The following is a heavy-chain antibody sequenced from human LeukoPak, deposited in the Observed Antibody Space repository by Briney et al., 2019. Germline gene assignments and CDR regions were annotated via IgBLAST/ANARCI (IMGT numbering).Heavy chain of an antibody. CDR3: TKDLTDFHYYYTDV. J-gene: IGHJ6*03. CDR2: ITDSGGST. V-gene: IGHV3-23*01. D-gene: IGHD2-21*02. CDR1: GFTFSSYA. Sequence: GGSLRLSCAASGFTFSSYAMSWVRQAPGKGLEWVSAITDSGGSTYYAHSVKGRFTISRDNSKNTLYLQMYSLRAEDTAVYYCTKDLTDFHYYYTDVWGKGTTVIVSS.